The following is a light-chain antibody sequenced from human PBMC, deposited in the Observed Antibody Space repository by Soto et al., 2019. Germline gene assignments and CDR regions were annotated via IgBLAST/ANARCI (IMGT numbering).Light chain of an antibody. CDR1: QGISNY. CDR2: AAS. Sequence: QIAHSPSSRASCGGDRVTITFRASQGISNYLAWYQQKPGKVPKLLIYAASTLQSGVPSRFSGSGSGTDFTLTISSLQPEDVATYSCQKYNSAIPITFGQGTRLEIK. J-gene: IGKJ5*01. CDR3: QKYNSAIPIT. V-gene: IGKV1-27*01.